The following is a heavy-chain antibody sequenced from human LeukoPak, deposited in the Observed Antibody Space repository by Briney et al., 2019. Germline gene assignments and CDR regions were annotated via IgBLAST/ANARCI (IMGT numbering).Heavy chain of an antibody. Sequence: GGSLRLSCAASGFTFSSYWMSWVRQAPGKGLEWVVNIKLDASEKYYADSVKGRFTISRDNAKNSLYLQMNSLSAEDTAVYYCARINSVNYYFDSWGQGTLVTVSS. CDR3: ARINSVNYYFDS. J-gene: IGHJ4*02. D-gene: IGHD5/OR15-5a*01. CDR1: GFTFSSYW. V-gene: IGHV3-7*01. CDR2: IKLDASEK.